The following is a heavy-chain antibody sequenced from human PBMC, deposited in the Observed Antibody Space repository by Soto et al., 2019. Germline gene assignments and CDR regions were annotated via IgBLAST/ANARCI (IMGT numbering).Heavy chain of an antibody. V-gene: IGHV1-69*01. D-gene: IGHD1-26*01. CDR1: GGGTLSNDA. CDR2: VSPFCGTT. Sequence: QVHLVQSGADGRKAGSSVRVSCTASGGGTLSNDAISWVRQALGQGLEWLGRVSPFCGTTDYSQSFQGRLTMTADATTGTVDKDMRRRKADETAVYYGGREVETETTRGAYDSRGQGTV. J-gene: IGHJ4*02. CDR3: GREVETETTRGAYDS.